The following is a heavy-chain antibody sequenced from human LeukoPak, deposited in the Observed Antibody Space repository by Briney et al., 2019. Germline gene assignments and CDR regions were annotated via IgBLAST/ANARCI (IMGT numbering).Heavy chain of an antibody. CDR2: INGGHYPT. Sequence: GGSLRLSCAASGFSFSSFAMTWVRQAPGKGLEWVSSINGGHYPTYNTDSVKGRFTISRDNSRNTLYLQMNSLRADDTAVYYCTKDPNGDYVGAFDPWGQGTLVTVSS. D-gene: IGHD4-17*01. J-gene: IGHJ5*02. CDR3: TKDPNGDYVGAFDP. V-gene: IGHV3-23*01. CDR1: GFSFSSFA.